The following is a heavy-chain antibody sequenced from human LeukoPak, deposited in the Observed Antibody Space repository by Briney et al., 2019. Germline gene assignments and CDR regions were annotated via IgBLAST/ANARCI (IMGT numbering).Heavy chain of an antibody. V-gene: IGHV1-69*13. J-gene: IGHJ4*02. CDR2: IIPIFGTA. CDR1: GYTFTGYY. Sequence: SVKVSCKASGYTFTGYYMHWVRQAPGQGLEWMGGIIPIFGTANYAQKFQGRVTITADESTSTAYMELSSLRSEDTAVYYCARKSSLYDFWSGSFDYWGQGTLVTVSS. D-gene: IGHD3-3*01. CDR3: ARKSSLYDFWSGSFDY.